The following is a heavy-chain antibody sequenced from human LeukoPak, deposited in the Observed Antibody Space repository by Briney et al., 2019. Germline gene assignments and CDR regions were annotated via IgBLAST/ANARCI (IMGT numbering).Heavy chain of an antibody. CDR2: IIPIFGTA. V-gene: IGHV1-69*05. CDR3: ASGGIVGATGYFDY. J-gene: IGHJ4*02. Sequence: SVKVSCKASGGTFSSYAISWVRQAPGQGLEWMGRIIPIFGTASYAQKFQGRVTITTDESTSTAYMELSSLRSEDTAVYYCASGGIVGATGYFDYWGQGTLVTVSS. D-gene: IGHD1-26*01. CDR1: GGTFSSYA.